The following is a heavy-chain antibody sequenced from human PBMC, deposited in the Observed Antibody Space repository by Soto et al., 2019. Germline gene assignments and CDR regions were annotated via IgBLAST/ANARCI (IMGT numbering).Heavy chain of an antibody. J-gene: IGHJ4*02. CDR3: AGLGYDSSGLIDY. CDR2: IYYSGST. Sequence: PSETLSLTCTVSGGSISSYYWSWIRQPPGKGLEWIGYIYYSGSTNYNPSLKSRVTISVDTSKNQFSLKLSSVTAADTAVYSGAGLGYDSSGLIDYWGQGTLVTVSS. CDR1: GGSISSYY. V-gene: IGHV4-59*01. D-gene: IGHD3-22*01.